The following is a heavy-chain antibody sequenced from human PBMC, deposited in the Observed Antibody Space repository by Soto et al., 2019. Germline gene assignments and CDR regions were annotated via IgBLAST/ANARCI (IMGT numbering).Heavy chain of an antibody. CDR3: ARGYGSSPNMELRFGMDV. CDR1: GYILTGYS. J-gene: IGHJ6*02. D-gene: IGHD5-18*01. Sequence: QVYLVQSGAEVRRPGASVKVSCTAFGYILTGYSLHWVRQAPGQGLEWMGWIDTNSGATNAAERVHGRVSMTRDTSISAAYLELSSLRSDDTAVYYCARGYGSSPNMELRFGMDVWGQGTTISVSS. V-gene: IGHV1-2*02. CDR2: IDTNSGAT.